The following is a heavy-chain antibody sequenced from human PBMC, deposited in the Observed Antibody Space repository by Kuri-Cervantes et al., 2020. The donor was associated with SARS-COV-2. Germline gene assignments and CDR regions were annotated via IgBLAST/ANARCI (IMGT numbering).Heavy chain of an antibody. Sequence: GSLRLSCAVSGGSISNSSWWSWVRQPPGKGLEWIGEIYHSGSTNYNPSLKSRVTISVDKSKNQFSLKLSSVTAADTAVYYCAREGIAVAGHYYGMDVWGQGTTVTVSS. J-gene: IGHJ6*02. CDR2: IYHSGST. D-gene: IGHD6-19*01. V-gene: IGHV4-4*02. CDR3: AREGIAVAGHYYGMDV. CDR1: GGSISNSSW.